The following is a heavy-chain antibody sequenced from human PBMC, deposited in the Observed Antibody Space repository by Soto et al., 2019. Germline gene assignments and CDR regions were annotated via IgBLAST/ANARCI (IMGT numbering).Heavy chain of an antibody. CDR1: GGSISSGGYY. CDR2: IYYSGST. V-gene: IGHV4-31*03. CDR3: ASFRITMIVVVGTFEYFQH. J-gene: IGHJ1*01. D-gene: IGHD3-22*01. Sequence: SETLSLTCTVSGGSISSGGYYWSWIRQHPGKGLEWIGYIYYSGSTYYNPSLKSRVTVSVDTSKNQFSLKLSSVTAADTAVYYCASFRITMIVVVGTFEYFQHWGQGTLVTVSS.